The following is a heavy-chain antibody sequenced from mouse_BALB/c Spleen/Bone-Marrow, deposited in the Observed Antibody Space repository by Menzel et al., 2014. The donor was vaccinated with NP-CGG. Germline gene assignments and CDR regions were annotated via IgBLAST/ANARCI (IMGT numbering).Heavy chain of an antibody. D-gene: IGHD1-1*01. J-gene: IGHJ2*01. CDR3: ARGGISVDY. CDR1: GYVFSTYW. Sequence: VQLQQSGAELVRPGSSVKISYESSGYVFSTYWINWVKQRPGQGLEWIGQIYPGDGDTDYNGKFKDKATLTADKSSNTAYMQLSSLTSEDSAVYFCARGGISVDYWGQGTTLTVSS. V-gene: IGHV1-80*01. CDR2: IYPGDGDT.